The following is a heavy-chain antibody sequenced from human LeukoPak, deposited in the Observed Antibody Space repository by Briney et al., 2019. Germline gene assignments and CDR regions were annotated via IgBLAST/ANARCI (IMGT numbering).Heavy chain of an antibody. V-gene: IGHV3-33*01. D-gene: IGHD6-19*01. CDR2: IRPDGSHI. J-gene: IGHJ4*02. CDR1: GFSFSTFV. CDR3: ARVGSGWSDY. Sequence: GGSLRLSCAASGFSFSTFVMHWVRQAPGKGLEWVAVIRPDGSHISYVDPVKGRFTISRDNAKNSLYLQMNSLRAEDTAVYYCARVGSGWSDYWGQGTLVTVSS.